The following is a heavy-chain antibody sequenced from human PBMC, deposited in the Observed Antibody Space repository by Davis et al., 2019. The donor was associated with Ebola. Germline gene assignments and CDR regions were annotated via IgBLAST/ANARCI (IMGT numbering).Heavy chain of an antibody. CDR1: GGTFTGYS. CDR2: ITPHSGGP. Sequence: ASVKVSCKASGGTFTGYSMHWFRPPPVPGLEFTGFITPHSGGPTSSQKFPGWCTMPRDTSIRTAYMELSRLRSDDTAVYYCARGGRGGLEAGHFDYWGQGTLVTVSS. J-gene: IGHJ4*02. V-gene: IGHV1-2*04. D-gene: IGHD1-1*01. CDR3: ARGGRGGLEAGHFDY.